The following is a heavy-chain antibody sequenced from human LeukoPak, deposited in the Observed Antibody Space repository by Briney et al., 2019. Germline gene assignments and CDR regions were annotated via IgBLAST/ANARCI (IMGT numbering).Heavy chain of an antibody. D-gene: IGHD4-17*01. CDR1: GGTFISYA. J-gene: IGHJ3*02. Sequence: SVKVSCKASGGTFISYAISWVRQAPGQGLEWMGGIIPIFGTANYAQKFQGRVTITADESTSTAYMELSSLRSEDTAVYYCARPMTTVTTWPELDAFDIWGQGTMVTVSS. CDR3: ARPMTTVTTWPELDAFDI. CDR2: IIPIFGTA. V-gene: IGHV1-69*13.